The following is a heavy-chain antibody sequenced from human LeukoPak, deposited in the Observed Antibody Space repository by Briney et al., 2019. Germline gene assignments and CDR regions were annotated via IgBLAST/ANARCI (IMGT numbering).Heavy chain of an antibody. D-gene: IGHD3-22*01. Sequence: GGSLRLSCAASGFTFSSYGMHWVRQAPGKGLEWVAVIWYDGSNKYYADSVKGRFTISRDNSKNTLYLQMNSLRAEDTAVYYCARGGRYYYDTHFDYWGQGTLVTVSS. CDR3: ARGGRYYYDTHFDY. CDR1: GFTFSSYG. J-gene: IGHJ4*02. V-gene: IGHV3-33*01. CDR2: IWYDGSNK.